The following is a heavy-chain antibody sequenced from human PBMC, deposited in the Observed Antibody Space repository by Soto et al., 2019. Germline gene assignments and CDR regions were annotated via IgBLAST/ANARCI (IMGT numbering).Heavy chain of an antibody. D-gene: IGHD2-21*02. CDR1: GYSSTDSW. CDR3: ATSTEVTGIFDY. CDR2: FYPADPQT. J-gene: IGHJ4*02. Sequence: GESLKISCKGSGYSSTDSWIGWVRQMPGKGLEWMGIFYPADPQTKHSPSFIGQVTMSADKSINTAYLQWSSLQASDTAMYYCATSTEVTGIFDYWGQGTQVTVSS. V-gene: IGHV5-51*01.